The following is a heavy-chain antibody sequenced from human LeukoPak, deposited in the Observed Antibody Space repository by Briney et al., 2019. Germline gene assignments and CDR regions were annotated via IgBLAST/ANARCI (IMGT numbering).Heavy chain of an antibody. J-gene: IGHJ4*02. CDR1: GFTFSSYA. V-gene: IGHV3-23*01. CDR3: AKKYSSSWTGSVMTAIRCYFDY. Sequence: GGSLRLSCAASGFTFSSYAMSWVRQAPGKGLEWVSAISGSGGSTYYADSVKGRFTISRDNSKNTLYLQMNSLRAEDTAVYYCAKKYSSSWTGSVMTAIRCYFDYWGQGTLVTVSS. D-gene: IGHD6-13*01. CDR2: ISGSGGST.